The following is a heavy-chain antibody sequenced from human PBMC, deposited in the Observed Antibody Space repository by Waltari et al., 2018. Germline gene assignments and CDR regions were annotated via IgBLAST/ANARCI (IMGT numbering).Heavy chain of an antibody. CDR1: GFTFSHYE. D-gene: IGHD1-26*01. V-gene: IGHV3-48*03. J-gene: IGHJ4*02. CDR3: ATSIVGSLDY. CDR2: SSSSGRTI. Sequence: EVKLVESGGGLVQPGGSLRLSCAASGFTFSHYEFNWVRQAPGKGLAWVSYSSSSGRTIDYADSVKGRLTMSRDDAKNSVYLQMHSLRAEDTAVYYCATSIVGSLDYWGQGNLVTVSS.